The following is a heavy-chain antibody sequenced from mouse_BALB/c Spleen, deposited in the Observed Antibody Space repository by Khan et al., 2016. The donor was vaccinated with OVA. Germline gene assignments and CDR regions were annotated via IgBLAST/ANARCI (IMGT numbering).Heavy chain of an antibody. CDR3: ARIKKIVATYFDY. J-gene: IGHJ2*01. V-gene: IGHV1S81*02. D-gene: IGHD1-1*01. CDR2: TNPTNGRT. CDR1: GYTFTSYW. Sequence: QVQLQQSGAELVKAGASVKMSCKASGYTFTSYWMHWVKQRLGQGLEWFAETNPTNGRTYYNEKFKSKATLTVDQSSSTAYLLLSGPTFDDSAVYYCARIKKIVATYFDYWGQGTTLTVSS.